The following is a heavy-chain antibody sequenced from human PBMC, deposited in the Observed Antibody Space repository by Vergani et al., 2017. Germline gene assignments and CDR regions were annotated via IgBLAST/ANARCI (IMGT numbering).Heavy chain of an antibody. V-gene: IGHV4-39*07. Sequence: QLQLQESGPGLVKPSETLSLTCTVSGGSISSSSYYWGWIRQPPGKGLEWIGSIYYSGSTYYNPSLKSRVTISVDTSKNQFSLKLSSVTAADTAVYYCARDFVGGDAFDIWGQGTMVTVSS. J-gene: IGHJ3*02. D-gene: IGHD3-16*01. CDR2: IYYSGST. CDR1: GGSISSSSYY. CDR3: ARDFVGGDAFDI.